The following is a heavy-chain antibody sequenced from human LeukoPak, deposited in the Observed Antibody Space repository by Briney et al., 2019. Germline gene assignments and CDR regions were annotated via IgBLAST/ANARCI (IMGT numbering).Heavy chain of an antibody. D-gene: IGHD3-9*01. J-gene: IGHJ4*02. CDR1: GGSFSGYY. Sequence: MASETLSLTCAVYGGSFSGYYWSWIRQPPGKGLEWTGEINHSGSTNYNPSLKSRVTISVDTSKNQFSLKLSSVTAADTAVYYCARHAYRVLRYFDYWGQGTLVTVSS. CDR3: ARHAYRVLRYFDY. CDR2: INHSGST. V-gene: IGHV4-34*01.